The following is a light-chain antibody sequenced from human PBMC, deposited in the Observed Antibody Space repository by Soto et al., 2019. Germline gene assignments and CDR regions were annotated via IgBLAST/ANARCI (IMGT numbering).Light chain of an antibody. CDR1: QEISSA. CDR3: QQFNSYPLT. V-gene: IGKV1-13*02. CDR2: DAS. Sequence: AIQLTQSPSSLSASVGDRVTITCRATQEISSALAWCQQKPGKAPKLLIYDASSLQRGAPSRFRGSGSGTDFTLTISSLQPEDFATYYCQQFNSYPLTFGGGTKVDIK. J-gene: IGKJ4*01.